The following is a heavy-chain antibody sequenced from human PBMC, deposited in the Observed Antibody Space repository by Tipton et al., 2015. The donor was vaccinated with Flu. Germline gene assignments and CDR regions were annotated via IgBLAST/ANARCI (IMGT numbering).Heavy chain of an antibody. V-gene: IGHV5-51*01. CDR1: GYSFTSYW. CDR3: VRQPHFSGSGYPPEFDF. D-gene: IGHD3-22*01. Sequence: QLMQSGAEVKKPGESLKISCKGSGYSFTSYWIGWVRQMPGKGLEWMGIIYPGYSETRYSPSFQGQVTISADKSISSAYLQWSSLKASDTAMYYCVRQPHFSGSGYPPEFDFWGQGTLVIVSS. J-gene: IGHJ4*02. CDR2: IYPGYSET.